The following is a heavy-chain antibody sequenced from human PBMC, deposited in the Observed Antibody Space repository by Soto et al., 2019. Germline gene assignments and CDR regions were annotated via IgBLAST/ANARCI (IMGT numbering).Heavy chain of an antibody. D-gene: IGHD2-2*01. V-gene: IGHV3-23*01. CDR1: GFTFSSYA. J-gene: IGHJ4*02. Sequence: EVQLLESGGGLVQPGGSLRLSCAASGFTFSSYAMSWVRQAPGKGLEWVSAISGSGGSTYYADSVKGRFTISRDTSTNTLYLQRNSQGAEETAVYYCANCLRYCSSTSFLCPFDYWGQGTLVTVSS. CDR3: ANCLRYCSSTSFLCPFDY. CDR2: ISGSGGST.